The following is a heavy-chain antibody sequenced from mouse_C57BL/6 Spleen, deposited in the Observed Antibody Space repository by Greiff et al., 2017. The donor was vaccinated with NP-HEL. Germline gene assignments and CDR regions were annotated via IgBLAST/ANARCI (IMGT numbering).Heavy chain of an antibody. V-gene: IGHV14-2*01. Sequence: VQLQQSGAELVKPGASVKLSCTASGFNIKDYYMHWVKQRTEQGLEWIGRIDPEDGDTKYAPKFQGKATITADTSSNTAYLQLSSLTSEDTSVYYCARSPIGYGSSYDYAMDYWGQGTSVTVSS. CDR1: GFNIKDYY. D-gene: IGHD1-1*01. CDR2: IDPEDGDT. J-gene: IGHJ4*01. CDR3: ARSPIGYGSSYDYAMDY.